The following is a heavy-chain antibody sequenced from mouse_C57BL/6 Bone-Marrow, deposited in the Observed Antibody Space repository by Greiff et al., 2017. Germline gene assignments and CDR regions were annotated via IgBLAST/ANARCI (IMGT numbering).Heavy chain of an antibody. CDR2: IYWDDDK. Sequence: VKLMESGPGILQSSQTLSLTCSFSGFSLSTSGMGVSWIRQPSGKGLEWLAHIYWDDDKRYNPSLKSRLTISKDTSRNQVFLKITSVDTADTATYYCARSYYGNRYWYFDVWGTGTTVTVSS. CDR3: ARSYYGNRYWYFDV. CDR1: GFSLSTSGMG. J-gene: IGHJ1*03. V-gene: IGHV8-12*01. D-gene: IGHD2-1*01.